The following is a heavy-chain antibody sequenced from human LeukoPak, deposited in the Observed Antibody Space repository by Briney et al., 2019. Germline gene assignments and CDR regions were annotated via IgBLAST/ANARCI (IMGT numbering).Heavy chain of an antibody. V-gene: IGHV3-23*01. Sequence: GGSLRLSCAASGFAFSRYGIVWVRQAPGRGVEWVSGISGSGGNTYYGDSVKGRFTISRDNSKNTVYLQMNSLRAEDTAVYYCAKVQGYLDYWRRGTLATVSS. CDR3: AKVQGYLDY. J-gene: IGHJ4*02. CDR2: ISGSGGNT. CDR1: GFAFSRYG.